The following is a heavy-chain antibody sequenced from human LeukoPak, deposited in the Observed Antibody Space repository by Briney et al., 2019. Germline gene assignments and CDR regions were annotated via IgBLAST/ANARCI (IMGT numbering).Heavy chain of an antibody. CDR2: ISWNSDTR. CDR3: ARSGTTRVWYFDY. V-gene: IGHV3-20*04. J-gene: IGHJ4*02. D-gene: IGHD1-7*01. Sequence: GGSLRLSCAASGFTFSSYDMTWVRQAPGKGLEWVAGISWNSDTRGYVDSVKGRFTISRDNARNSLYLQMNSLRAEDTALYYCARSGTTRVWYFDYWGQGTLVTVSS. CDR1: GFTFSSYD.